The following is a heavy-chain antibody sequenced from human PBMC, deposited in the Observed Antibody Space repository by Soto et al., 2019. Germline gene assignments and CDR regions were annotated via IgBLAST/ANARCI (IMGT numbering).Heavy chain of an antibody. Sequence: LRLSCAASGFIFSSYSMNWVRQAPGKGLEWVSSISSSSSYIYYADSLKGRFTISRDNAKNSLYLQMNSLRAEDTAVYYCAREHVDFETRMDVWGQGTTVTVS. CDR2: ISSSSSYI. J-gene: IGHJ6*02. D-gene: IGHD5-12*01. V-gene: IGHV3-21*01. CDR3: AREHVDFETRMDV. CDR1: GFIFSSYS.